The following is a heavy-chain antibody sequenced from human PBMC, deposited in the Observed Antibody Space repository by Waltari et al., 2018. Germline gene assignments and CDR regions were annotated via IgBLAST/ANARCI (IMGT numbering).Heavy chain of an antibody. Sequence: QVQLVESGGGVVQPGGSLRLSCAASGFTFSSYGMHWVRQAPGKGLEWVAFIRYEGSNKYYADSVKGRFTISRDKSKNTLYLQINSLRAEDTAVYYCAKARYDILTPYYYYYMDVWGKGTTVTVSS. D-gene: IGHD3-9*01. CDR3: AKARYDILTPYYYYYMDV. CDR1: GFTFSSYG. V-gene: IGHV3-30*02. J-gene: IGHJ6*03. CDR2: IRYEGSNK.